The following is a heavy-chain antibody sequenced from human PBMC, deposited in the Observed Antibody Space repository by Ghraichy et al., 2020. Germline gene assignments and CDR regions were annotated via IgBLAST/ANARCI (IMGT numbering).Heavy chain of an antibody. D-gene: IGHD3-10*01. CDR2: IYYSGST. J-gene: IGHJ6*02. V-gene: IGHV4-59*01. CDR3: ARVLMGSGSSLPYYYYYGMDV. CDR1: GGSISSYY. Sequence: ETLSLTCTVSGGSISSYYWSWIRQPPGKGLEWIGYIYYSGSTNYNPSLKSRVTISVDTSKNQFSLKLSSVTAADTAVYYCARVLMGSGSSLPYYYYYGMDVWGQGTTVTVSS.